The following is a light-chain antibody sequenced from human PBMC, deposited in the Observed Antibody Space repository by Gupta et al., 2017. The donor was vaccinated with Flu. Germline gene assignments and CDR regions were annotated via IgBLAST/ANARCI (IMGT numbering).Light chain of an antibody. J-gene: IGKJ1*01. CDR2: AAF. V-gene: IGKV1-39*01. Sequence: IQMNQSPSLLSASVGDRVTITCLASQSISTYLNWYQQKPGKAPKLLIYAAFSLQSGVPSRFSGSGSGTDFTLTISSLQPEDFATYYCQQSYSTPWTFGQGTKVEIK. CDR3: QQSYSTPWT. CDR1: QSISTY.